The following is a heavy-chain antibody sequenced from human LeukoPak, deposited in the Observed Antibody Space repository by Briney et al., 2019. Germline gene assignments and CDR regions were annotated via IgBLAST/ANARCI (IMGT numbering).Heavy chain of an antibody. CDR2: ISNSGNTI. CDR3: ARDWAGAFSGYWGEPHAFDI. CDR1: GFTFSDYY. V-gene: IGHV3-11*04. D-gene: IGHD3-22*01. Sequence: GGSLRLSCAASGFTFSDYYMSWIRQAPGKGLEWVSYISNSGNTIYYADSVKGRFTISRDNAKNSLYLQMNSLRAEDTAVYYCARDWAGAFSGYWGEPHAFDIWGQGTMVTVSS. J-gene: IGHJ3*02.